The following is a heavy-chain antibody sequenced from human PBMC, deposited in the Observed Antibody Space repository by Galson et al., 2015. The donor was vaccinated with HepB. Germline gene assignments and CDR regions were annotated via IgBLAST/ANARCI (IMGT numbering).Heavy chain of an antibody. D-gene: IGHD2-21*02. CDR3: ARDSCGGDCPFDY. Sequence: SLRLSCAASGFTFSSYGMHWVRQAPGKGLEWVAVIWYDGSNKYYADSVKGRFTISRDNSKNTLYLQMNSLRAEDTAVYYCARDSCGGDCPFDYWGQGTLVTVSS. CDR1: GFTFSSYG. J-gene: IGHJ4*02. CDR2: IWYDGSNK. V-gene: IGHV3-33*08.